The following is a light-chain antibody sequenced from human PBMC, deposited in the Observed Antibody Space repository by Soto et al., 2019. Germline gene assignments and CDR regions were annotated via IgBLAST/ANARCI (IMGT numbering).Light chain of an antibody. V-gene: IGLV2-11*01. CDR2: DVN. CDR3: NSYAGGLVL. Sequence: QSALTQPRSVSGSPGQSVTISCTGTNNDVGFYNYVSWYQQQLGKAPKLLIYDVNKRPSGVPPRFSGSKSANTAYLTISGLQAAYEADYYCNSYAGGLVLFGGGTKLTVL. J-gene: IGLJ2*01. CDR1: NNDVGFYNY.